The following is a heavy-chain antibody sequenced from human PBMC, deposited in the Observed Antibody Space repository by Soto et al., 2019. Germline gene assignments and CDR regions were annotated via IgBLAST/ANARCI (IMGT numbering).Heavy chain of an antibody. CDR3: ARAITGTRQRYYYYMDV. Sequence: SETLSLTCAVYGGSFSGYYWSWIRQPPGKGLEWIGEINHSGSTNYNPSLKSRVTISVDTSKNQFSLKLSSVTAADTAVYYCARAITGTRQRYYYYMDVWGKGTTVTVSS. D-gene: IGHD1-7*01. J-gene: IGHJ6*03. CDR1: GGSFSGYY. V-gene: IGHV4-34*01. CDR2: INHSGST.